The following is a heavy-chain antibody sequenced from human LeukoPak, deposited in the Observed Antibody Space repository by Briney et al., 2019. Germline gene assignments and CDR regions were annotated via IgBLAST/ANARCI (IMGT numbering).Heavy chain of an antibody. CDR2: IYYSGST. D-gene: IGHD5-18*01. J-gene: IGHJ6*02. CDR3: ARDRRAREGGYSYGYVRYYYYGMDV. V-gene: IGHV4-59*01. CDR1: GGSISSYY. Sequence: PSETLSLTCTVSGGSISSYYWSRIRQPPGEGPEWIGYIYYSGSTNYNPSLKSRVTISVDTSKNQFSLKLSSVTAADTAVYYCARDRRAREGGYSYGYVRYYYYGMDVWGQGTTVTVSS.